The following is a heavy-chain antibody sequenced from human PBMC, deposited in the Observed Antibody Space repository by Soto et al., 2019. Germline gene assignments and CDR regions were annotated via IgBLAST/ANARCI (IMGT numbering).Heavy chain of an antibody. Sequence: VQVVASGGGLVQPGRSLRLSCAVSGFSFEQYVMHWVRQAPGKGLECVSTVSPTGDTVAYADSVEGRFTVSRDNAKNSLYLQMNSLKGDDTAFCYGLKDAPNGSIDDWGQGTLVNVSS. CDR1: GFSFEQYV. CDR2: VSPTGDTV. V-gene: IGHV3-9*01. J-gene: IGHJ4*02. D-gene: IGHD3-10*01. CDR3: LKDAPNGSIDD.